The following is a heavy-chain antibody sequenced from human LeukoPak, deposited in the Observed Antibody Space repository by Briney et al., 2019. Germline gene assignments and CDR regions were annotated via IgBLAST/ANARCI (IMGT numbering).Heavy chain of an antibody. CDR2: LNPSDGDT. CDR3: AGETDAFDY. CDR1: GHTFTSSS. J-gene: IGHJ4*02. Sequence: ASVKVSCKASGHTFTSSSLHWVRQAPGQGLEWMGVLNPSDGDTTYAQEFQGRITMTSDTSTGTLYMELSSLRSEDTALYYCAGETDAFDYWGQGTLVTVSS. V-gene: IGHV1-46*03.